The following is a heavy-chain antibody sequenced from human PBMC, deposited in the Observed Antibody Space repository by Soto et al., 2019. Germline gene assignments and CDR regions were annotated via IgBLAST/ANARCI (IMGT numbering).Heavy chain of an antibody. V-gene: IGHV1-69*13. Sequence: SVKVSCKASGGTFSSYAISWVRQAPGQGLEWMGGIIPIFGTANYAQKFQGRVTITADESTSTAYMELSSLRSEDTAVYYCARVCTDSSGWYRNWFDPWGQGTLVTVSS. J-gene: IGHJ5*02. CDR2: IIPIFGTA. CDR1: GGTFSSYA. D-gene: IGHD6-19*01. CDR3: ARVCTDSSGWYRNWFDP.